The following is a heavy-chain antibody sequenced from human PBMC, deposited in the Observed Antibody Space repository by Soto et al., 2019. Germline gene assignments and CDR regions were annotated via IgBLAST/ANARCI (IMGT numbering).Heavy chain of an antibody. D-gene: IGHD2-2*01. CDR3: ARDLGAPGRGSAVGYYYHYGMDV. Sequence: VQLVESGGGLVQPGGSLRLSCAASEFTFSSYWMNWVRQAPGKGLEWVANIKEDGSEKYYVDSVKGRFTISRDSAKNSLYLQMNSLRGEDTAVYYCARDLGAPGRGSAVGYYYHYGMDVWGQGTTVTVSS. V-gene: IGHV3-7*05. J-gene: IGHJ6*02. CDR1: EFTFSSYW. CDR2: IKEDGSEK.